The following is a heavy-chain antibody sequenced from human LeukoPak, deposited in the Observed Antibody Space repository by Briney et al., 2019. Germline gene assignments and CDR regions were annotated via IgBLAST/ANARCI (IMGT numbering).Heavy chain of an antibody. Sequence: GGSPRLSCAASGFTFSSYSMKWVRQAPGKGLEWVSSISSSSTYIYYADSVKGRFTISRDNAKNSLYLQMNSPRAEDTAVYYCARSDTVTTQTDYWGQGTLVTVSS. V-gene: IGHV3-21*01. J-gene: IGHJ4*02. CDR1: GFTFSSYS. CDR3: ARSDTVTTQTDY. CDR2: ISSSSTYI. D-gene: IGHD4-17*01.